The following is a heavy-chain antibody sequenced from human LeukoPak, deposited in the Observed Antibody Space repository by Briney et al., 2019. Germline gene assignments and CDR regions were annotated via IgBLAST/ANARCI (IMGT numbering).Heavy chain of an antibody. J-gene: IGHJ4*02. Sequence: PSETLSLTCAVYGGSFSGYYWRWIRQPPGKGLEWIGEINHCGRTNYNPSLTRQATIPVDTSKNPFSLKLSSVTAADTAVYYCARGRIGSVVPAAIQRVGQAFFDYWGQGTLVTVSS. CDR3: ARGRIGSVVPAAIQRVGQAFFDY. CDR2: INHCGRT. D-gene: IGHD2-2*01. V-gene: IGHV4-34*01. CDR1: GGSFSGYY.